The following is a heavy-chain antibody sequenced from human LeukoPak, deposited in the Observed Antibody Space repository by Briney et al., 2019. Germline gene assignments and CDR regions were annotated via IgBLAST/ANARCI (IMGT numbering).Heavy chain of an antibody. V-gene: IGHV3-23*01. CDR1: GFTFRSYA. CDR2: ISGSGDTT. CDR3: AKAGARGCSSSTCFIY. D-gene: IGHD2-2*01. Sequence: PEGSLRLSCAASGFTFRSYAMSWVRQAPGKGLEWVSAISGSGDTTYYADSVKGRFTISRDNSKNTLYLQMNSLRPEDTAVYYCAKAGARGCSSSTCFIYWGQGTLVTVSS. J-gene: IGHJ4*02.